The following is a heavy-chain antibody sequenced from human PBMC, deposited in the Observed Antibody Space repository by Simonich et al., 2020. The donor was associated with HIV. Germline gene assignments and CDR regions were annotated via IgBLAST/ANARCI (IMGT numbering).Heavy chain of an antibody. CDR1: GGSISSSSYY. CDR3: ARDRSRGSGDY. J-gene: IGHJ4*02. Sequence: QLQLQESGPGLVKPSETLSLTCTVSGGSISSSSYYWGWIRQPPGKGLGWIGSIYYSGSTYYNPSLKNRVTISVDTSKNQFSLKLSSVTAADTAVYYCARDRSRGSGDYWGQGTLVTVSS. V-gene: IGHV4-39*02. D-gene: IGHD3-10*01. CDR2: IYYSGST.